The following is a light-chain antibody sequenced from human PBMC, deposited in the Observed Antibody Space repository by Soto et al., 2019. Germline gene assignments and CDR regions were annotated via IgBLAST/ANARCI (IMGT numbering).Light chain of an antibody. Sequence: QSALTQPASVSGSPGQSITISCTGTSSDVGSYNLVSWYQQHPGKAPKLMIYEGSKRPSGVSNRFSGSKSGNTASLTISGLQAEDEADYYCSSYTSSTFYGFGTGTKLTVL. CDR2: EGS. V-gene: IGLV2-14*02. J-gene: IGLJ1*01. CDR1: SSDVGSYNL. CDR3: SSYTSSTFYG.